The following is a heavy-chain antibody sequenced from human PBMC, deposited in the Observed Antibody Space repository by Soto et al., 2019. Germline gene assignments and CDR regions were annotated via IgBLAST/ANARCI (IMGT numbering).Heavy chain of an antibody. CDR3: ARDRYSSSWYDY. Sequence: QTPGKGLVWVSRINSDGSSTSYADSVKGRFTISRDNAKNTLYLQMNSLRAEDTAVYYCARDRYSSSWYDYWGQGTLVTVSS. J-gene: IGHJ4*02. V-gene: IGHV3-74*01. CDR2: INSDGSST. D-gene: IGHD6-13*01.